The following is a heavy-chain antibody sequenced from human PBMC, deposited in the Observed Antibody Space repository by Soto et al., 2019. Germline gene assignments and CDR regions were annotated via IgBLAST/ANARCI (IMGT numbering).Heavy chain of an antibody. J-gene: IGHJ6*02. Sequence: ASVKVSCKASGYTFTSYDINWVRQATGRGLEWMGWMNPNSGNTGYAQKFQGRVTMTRNTSISTAYMELSSLRSEDTAVYYCARGTYDFWSGSLHYYYGMDVWGQGTTVTVSS. CDR2: MNPNSGNT. CDR1: GYTFTSYD. CDR3: ARGTYDFWSGSLHYYYGMDV. V-gene: IGHV1-8*01. D-gene: IGHD3-3*01.